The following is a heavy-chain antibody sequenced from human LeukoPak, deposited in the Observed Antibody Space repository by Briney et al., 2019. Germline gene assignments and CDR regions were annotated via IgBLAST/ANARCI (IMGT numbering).Heavy chain of an antibody. CDR2: ISYDGSNK. J-gene: IGHJ3*02. CDR3: AKDRHYYDSSGYAFDI. Sequence: PGGSLRLSCAASGFTFSSYGMHWVRQAPGKGLEWVAVISYDGSNKYYADSVKGRFTISRDNSKNTLYLQMNSLRAEDTAVYYCAKDRHYYDSSGYAFDIWGQGTMVTVSS. D-gene: IGHD3-22*01. V-gene: IGHV3-30*18. CDR1: GFTFSSYG.